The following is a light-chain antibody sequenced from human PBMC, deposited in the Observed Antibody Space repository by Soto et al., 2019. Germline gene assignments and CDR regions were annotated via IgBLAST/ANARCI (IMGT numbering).Light chain of an antibody. Sequence: QSVLTQPPSVSGAPGQRVTISCTGSSSNIGAGYDVRWYQQLPGTAPKVMIYDVTKRPSGVPDRFSGSKSANTASLTISGLQADDEADYYCCSYAGNYTLLFGGGTKVTVL. CDR3: CSYAGNYTLL. CDR2: DVT. CDR1: SSNIGAGYD. J-gene: IGLJ2*01. V-gene: IGLV1-40*01.